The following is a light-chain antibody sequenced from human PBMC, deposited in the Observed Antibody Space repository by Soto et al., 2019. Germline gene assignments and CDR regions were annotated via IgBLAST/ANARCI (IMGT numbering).Light chain of an antibody. J-gene: IGKJ3*01. Sequence: AIQLTQSPSSLSASVGDRVTITCRASQGISSALAWYQQKPGKAPKLLIYDASSLESGVPSRFSGSGSGTDFPLTISSLQPEDFATYYCQQFNSYQFTFGPGTKVDIK. CDR1: QGISSA. CDR2: DAS. V-gene: IGKV1-13*02. CDR3: QQFNSYQFT.